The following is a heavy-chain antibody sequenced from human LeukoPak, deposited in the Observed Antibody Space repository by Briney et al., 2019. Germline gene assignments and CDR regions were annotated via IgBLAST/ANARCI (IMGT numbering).Heavy chain of an antibody. J-gene: IGHJ4*02. CDR1: GGTFSSYA. V-gene: IGHV1-69*06. D-gene: IGHD3-9*01. CDR2: IIPIFGTA. Sequence: ASVKVSCKASGGTFSSYAISWVRQAPGQGLEWMGGIIPIFGTANYAQKFQGRVTITADKSTSTAYMELSSLRSEDTAVYYCARDGEVALRYFDWLLYWGQGTLSPSPQ. CDR3: ARDGEVALRYFDWLLY.